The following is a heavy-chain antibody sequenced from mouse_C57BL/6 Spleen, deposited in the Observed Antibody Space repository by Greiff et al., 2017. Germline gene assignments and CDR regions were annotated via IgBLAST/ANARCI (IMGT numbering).Heavy chain of an antibody. CDR2: INPNNGGT. D-gene: IGHD1-1*01. CDR3: ARGYGSNYYFDY. Sequence: VQLQQSGPELVKPGASVKMSCKASGYTFTDYNIHWVKQSHGKSLEWIGYINPNNGGTSYNQKFKGKATLTVNKSSSTAYMELRSLTSEDSAVYYCARGYGSNYYFDYWGQGTTLTVSS. J-gene: IGHJ2*01. CDR1: GYTFTDYN. V-gene: IGHV1-22*01.